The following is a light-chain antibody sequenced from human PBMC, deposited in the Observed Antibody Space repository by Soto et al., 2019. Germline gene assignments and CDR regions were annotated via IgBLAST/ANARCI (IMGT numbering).Light chain of an antibody. CDR2: GAS. CDR3: QQYNNWTPWT. CDR1: QSVSSN. J-gene: IGKJ1*01. V-gene: IGKV3-15*01. Sequence: EIVMTQSPATLSVSPGERATLSCRASQSVSSNLAWYQQKPGQAPRLLIYGASTRATVIPARLSGSGSGTEFTLTLSSLQSEDFAVYYCQQYNNWTPWTFGQGTKVEIK.